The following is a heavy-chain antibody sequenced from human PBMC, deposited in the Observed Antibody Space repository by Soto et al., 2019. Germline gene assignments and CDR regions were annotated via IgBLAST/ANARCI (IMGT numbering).Heavy chain of an antibody. D-gene: IGHD2-2*01. CDR2: IIPIFGTA. V-gene: IGHV1-69*01. Sequence: QVQLVQSGAEVKKPGSSVKVSCTASGGTFSSYAISWVRQAPGQGLEWMGGIIPIFGTANYAQKFQGRVTITADESTSTADMERSSLRSEDTAVYYCARDKYQLLWYNWFDPWGQGTLVTVSS. CDR1: GGTFSSYA. J-gene: IGHJ5*02. CDR3: ARDKYQLLWYNWFDP.